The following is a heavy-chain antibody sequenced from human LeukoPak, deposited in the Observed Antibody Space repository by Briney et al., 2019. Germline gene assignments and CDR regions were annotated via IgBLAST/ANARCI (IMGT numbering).Heavy chain of an antibody. Sequence: SETLSLTCAVYGGSFSGYYRSWIRHPPGKGLEWIGEINHSGSTNYNPSLKSRVTISVDTSKNQFSLKLSSVTAADTAVYYCAGALIVGATFDYWGQGTLVTVSS. D-gene: IGHD1-26*01. CDR3: AGALIVGATFDY. CDR2: INHSGST. J-gene: IGHJ4*02. CDR1: GGSFSGYY. V-gene: IGHV4-34*01.